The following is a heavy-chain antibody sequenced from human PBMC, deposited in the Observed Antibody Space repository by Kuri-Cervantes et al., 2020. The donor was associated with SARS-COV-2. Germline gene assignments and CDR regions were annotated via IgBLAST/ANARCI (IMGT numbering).Heavy chain of an antibody. D-gene: IGHD3-3*01. V-gene: IGHV1-2*02. Sequence: ASVKVSCKASGYTFTGYYMHWVRQAPGQGLEWMGWINPNSGGTNYAQKFQGRVTMTRDTSISTAYMELSRLRSGDTAVYYCARGVTIFGVVSYYYYMDVWGKGTTVTVSS. CDR1: GYTFTGYY. CDR2: INPNSGGT. CDR3: ARGVTIFGVVSYYYYMDV. J-gene: IGHJ6*03.